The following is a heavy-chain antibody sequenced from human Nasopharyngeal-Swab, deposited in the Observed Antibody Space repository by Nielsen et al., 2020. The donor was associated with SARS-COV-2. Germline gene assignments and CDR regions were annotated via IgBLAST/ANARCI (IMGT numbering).Heavy chain of an antibody. Sequence: GGSLRLSCATFGFTFSSYAMHWVRQAPGKGLEWVAVISYDGSNKYYADSVKGRFTISRDNSKNTLYLQMNSLRAEDTAVYYCARALLWFGESILDDAFDIWGQGTMVTVSS. CDR3: ARALLWFGESILDDAFDI. D-gene: IGHD3-10*01. J-gene: IGHJ3*02. V-gene: IGHV3-30-3*01. CDR2: ISYDGSNK. CDR1: GFTFSSYA.